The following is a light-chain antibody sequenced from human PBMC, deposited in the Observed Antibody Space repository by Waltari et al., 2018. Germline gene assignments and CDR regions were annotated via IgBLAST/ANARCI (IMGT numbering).Light chain of an antibody. J-gene: IGLJ1*01. Sequence: QSALTQPASVSGSPGQSITISCTGTKSDIGDYDFVSRYQQPPDSAPPLVIYDVTDRPSGVSSRFSGSKSGNTASLTISRLQAEDEADYYCSSFSGSSTPYLFGTGTRVTVL. CDR3: SSFSGSSTPYL. V-gene: IGLV2-14*03. CDR2: DVT. CDR1: KSDIGDYDF.